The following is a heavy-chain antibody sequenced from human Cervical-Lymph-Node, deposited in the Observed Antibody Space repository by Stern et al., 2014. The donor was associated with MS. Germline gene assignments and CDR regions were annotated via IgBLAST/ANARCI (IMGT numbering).Heavy chain of an antibody. CDR2: IIPIVGTA. Sequence: QVQLVQSGAEVKKPGASVKVSCKASGGTFSSYAISWVRQAPGQGHEWMGGIIPIVGTANYAQKFQGRVTITADESTSTAYMELSSLRSEDTAVYYCARGGLIAAAGTFDYWGQGTLVTVSS. D-gene: IGHD6-13*01. CDR3: ARGGLIAAAGTFDY. J-gene: IGHJ4*02. V-gene: IGHV1-69*01. CDR1: GGTFSSYA.